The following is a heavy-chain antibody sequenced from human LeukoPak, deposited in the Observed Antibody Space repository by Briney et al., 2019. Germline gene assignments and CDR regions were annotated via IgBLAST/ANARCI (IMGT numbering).Heavy chain of an antibody. CDR1: GFTFSSYS. V-gene: IGHV3-21*01. J-gene: IGHJ4*02. CDR3: ARGPPYDY. CDR2: IISSSSGYI. Sequence: PGVFLRLSCAASGFTFSSYSMNWVRQAPGKGREWVSSIISSSSGYIYYADSVKGRFTISRANAKHSLYLQMNSLRAEDTAVYYCARGPPYDYWGQGTLVTVSS.